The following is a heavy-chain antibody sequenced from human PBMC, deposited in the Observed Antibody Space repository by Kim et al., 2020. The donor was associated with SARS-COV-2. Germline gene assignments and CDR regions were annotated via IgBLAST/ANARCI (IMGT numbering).Heavy chain of an antibody. CDR3: ARDSGYSYWPDSTGSGDRDY. J-gene: IGHJ4*02. Sequence: ASVKVSCKASGYTFTSYYMHWVRQAPGQGLEWMGIINPSGGSTSYAQKFQGRVTMTRDTSTSTVYMELSSLRSEDTAVYYCARDSGYSYWPDSTGSGDRDYWGQGTLVTVSS. D-gene: IGHD5-18*01. V-gene: IGHV1-46*01. CDR1: GYTFTSYY. CDR2: INPSGGST.